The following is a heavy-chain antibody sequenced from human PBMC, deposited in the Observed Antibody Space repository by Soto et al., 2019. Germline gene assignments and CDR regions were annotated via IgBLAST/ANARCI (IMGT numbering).Heavy chain of an antibody. J-gene: IGHJ6*02. D-gene: IGHD6-13*01. CDR1: GFTFSSYG. V-gene: IGHV3-33*01. CDR2: IWYDGSNK. CDR3: ERGNLAGFDL. Sequence: GGSLRLSCAASGFTFSSYGMPWVRQAPGKGLEWVAVIWYDGSNKYYADSVKGRFTISRHNSKNTLYLQMNSLRAEDTAVYYCERGNLAGFDLWGQGTTDTVSS.